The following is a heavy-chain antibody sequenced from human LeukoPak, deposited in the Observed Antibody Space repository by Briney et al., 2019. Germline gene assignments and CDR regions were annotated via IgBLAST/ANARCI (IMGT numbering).Heavy chain of an antibody. CDR1: GFTFSSYA. CDR2: ISGSGGSI. CDR3: AKTYSGSYSYYFDY. D-gene: IGHD1-26*01. J-gene: IGHJ4*02. Sequence: GGSLRLSCAASGFTFSSYAMSWVRQAPGKGLEWVSAISGSGGSIYYADSVKGRFTISRDNSKNTLYLQMNSLRAEDTAVYYCAKTYSGSYSYYFDYWGQGTLVTVSS. V-gene: IGHV3-23*01.